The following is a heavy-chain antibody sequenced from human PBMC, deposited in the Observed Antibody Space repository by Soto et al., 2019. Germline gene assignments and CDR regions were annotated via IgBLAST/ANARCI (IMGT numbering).Heavy chain of an antibody. Sequence: SVKVSFKASGGTFSSYTITCVRQAPGQGLEWMGGITPMFGTPNYAQKFRGRVTITADESTSTAYMELSSLRSEDTAMYFCARDGTLYDSRAYYYLYWGQGTLVTVSS. CDR1: GGTFSSYT. CDR2: ITPMFGTP. D-gene: IGHD3-22*01. CDR3: ARDGTLYDSRAYYYLY. J-gene: IGHJ4*02. V-gene: IGHV1-69*13.